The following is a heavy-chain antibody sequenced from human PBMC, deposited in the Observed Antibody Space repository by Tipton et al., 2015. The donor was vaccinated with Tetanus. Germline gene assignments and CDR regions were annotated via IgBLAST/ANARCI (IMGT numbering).Heavy chain of an antibody. V-gene: IGHV1-69*15. CDR3: ARGVGSRKAPGFYFFDY. CDR1: GGTFSSYA. D-gene: IGHD1-26*01. CDR2: IVPLFDTT. J-gene: IGHJ4*02. Sequence: QSGPEVKKPGSSVKVSCKTSGGTFSSYAISWVRQAPGRGLEWMGTIVPLFDTTISAQRFQGRVTITADATKSAAYMELSSLRSEDTAVYYCARGVGSRKAPGFYFFDYWGQGTLVTVSS.